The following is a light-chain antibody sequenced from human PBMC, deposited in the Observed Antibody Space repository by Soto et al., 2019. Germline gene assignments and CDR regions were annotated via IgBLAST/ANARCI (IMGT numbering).Light chain of an antibody. CDR3: KLYGDSAPFT. CDR1: QTVISNY. J-gene: IGKJ3*01. Sequence: EIVLTQSPGTLSLSPGERATLSCRASQTVISNYLAWYRQKHGQAPSLLRATGIPDRCSGSGSGSYFPLTISRLEPEDFAVYYCKLYGDSAPFTFGPVTKVDIK. V-gene: IGKV3-20*01.